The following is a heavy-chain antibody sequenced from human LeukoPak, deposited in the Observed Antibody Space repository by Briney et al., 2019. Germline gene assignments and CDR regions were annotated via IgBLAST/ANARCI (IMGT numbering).Heavy chain of an antibody. V-gene: IGHV3-48*03. CDR1: GFTFSSYE. J-gene: IGHJ4*02. CDR2: ISGSSGTM. CDR3: ARDKYCSGGKCYGLGLGFDY. Sequence: PGGSLRLSCAASGFTFSSYEWNWVRQAPGKGLEWVSYISGSSGTMYYADSVKSRFTISRDDAKNSLYLQMNSLRAEDTAVYYCARDKYCSGGKCYGLGLGFDYWGQGSLVIVSS. D-gene: IGHD2-15*01.